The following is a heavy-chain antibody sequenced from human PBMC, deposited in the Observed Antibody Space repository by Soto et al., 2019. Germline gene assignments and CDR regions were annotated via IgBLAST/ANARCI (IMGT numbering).Heavy chain of an antibody. V-gene: IGHV5-10-1*01. CDR1: GYSFAGYW. D-gene: IGHD3-22*01. Sequence: GEALKISCKGSGYSFAGYWITWVRQKPGKGLEGMGMSDPSDSQTYYSPSFRGHVTISATKSITTVFLQWSSLRASDTAMYYCARQIYDSDTGPNFQYYFDSWGQGTPVTVSS. CDR2: SDPSDSQT. CDR3: ARQIYDSDTGPNFQYYFDS. J-gene: IGHJ4*02.